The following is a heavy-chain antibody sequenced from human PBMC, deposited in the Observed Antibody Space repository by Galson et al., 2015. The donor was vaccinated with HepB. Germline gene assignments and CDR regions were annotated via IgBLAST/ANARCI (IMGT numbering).Heavy chain of an antibody. CDR3: ARAYCSSTSCYNWFDP. D-gene: IGHD2-2*01. Sequence: SVKVSCKASGYTFTSYYMHWVRQAPGQGLEWMGIINPSGGSTSYAQKFQGRVTMTRDTSTSTVYMELSRLRFDDTAVYYCARAYCSSTSCYNWFDPWGQGTLVTVSS. CDR1: GYTFTSYY. J-gene: IGHJ5*02. CDR2: INPSGGST. V-gene: IGHV1-46*01.